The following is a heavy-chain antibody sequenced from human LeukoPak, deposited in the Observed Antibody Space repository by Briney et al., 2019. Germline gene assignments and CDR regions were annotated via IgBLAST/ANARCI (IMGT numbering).Heavy chain of an antibody. Sequence: GGSLRLSCAASGFTFSSYAMSWVRQAPGKGLEWVSAISGSGGSTYYADSVKGRFTISRDNSKNTLYLQMSSLRAEDTAVYYCARAQYSSGWYVSYYYYGMDVWGQGTTVTVSS. CDR2: ISGSGGST. V-gene: IGHV3-23*01. CDR3: ARAQYSSGWYVSYYYYGMDV. D-gene: IGHD6-19*01. J-gene: IGHJ6*02. CDR1: GFTFSSYA.